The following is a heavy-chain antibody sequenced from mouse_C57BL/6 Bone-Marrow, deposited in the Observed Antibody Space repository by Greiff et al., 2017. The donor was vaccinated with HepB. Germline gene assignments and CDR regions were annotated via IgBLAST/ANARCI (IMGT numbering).Heavy chain of an antibody. V-gene: IGHV1-82*01. D-gene: IGHD4-1*01. J-gene: IGHJ2*01. CDR3: ARANWDGLFDY. CDR2: IYPGDGDT. Sequence: VQLLQSGPELVKPGASVKISCKASGYAFSSYWMTWVKQRPGKGLEWIGWIYPGDGDTNYNGKFKGKATLAADKSSSTAYMQLSSLTSEDSAVYFCARANWDGLFDYWGQGTTLTVSS. CDR1: GYAFSSYW.